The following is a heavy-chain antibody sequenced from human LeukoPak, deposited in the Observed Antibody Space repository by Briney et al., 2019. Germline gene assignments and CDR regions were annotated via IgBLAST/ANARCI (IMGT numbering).Heavy chain of an antibody. V-gene: IGHV4-39*07. J-gene: IGHJ6*03. Sequence: SETLSLTCTVSGGSISSSSYYWGWIRQPPGKGLEWIGSIYYSGSTYYNPSLKSRVTISVDTSKNQFSLKLSSVTAADTAVYYCAREGITMVRVYYYYMDVWGKGTTVTVSS. D-gene: IGHD3-10*01. CDR2: IYYSGST. CDR3: AREGITMVRVYYYYMDV. CDR1: GGSISSSSYY.